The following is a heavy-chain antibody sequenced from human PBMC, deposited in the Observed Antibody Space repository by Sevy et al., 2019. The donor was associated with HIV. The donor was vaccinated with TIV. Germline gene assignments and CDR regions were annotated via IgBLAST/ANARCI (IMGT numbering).Heavy chain of an antibody. CDR3: AKQRGYVGSPSDS. J-gene: IGHJ4*02. D-gene: IGHD1-26*01. Sequence: GGSLRLSCAASGFIFDSYAMTWVRQAPGKGLEWVSTISGNGGYTYYTDSVKGRFTISRDKSKNTLYLQMNSLRAEDTALYFCAKQRGYVGSPSDSWGQGTLVTVSS. V-gene: IGHV3-23*01. CDR1: GFIFDSYA. CDR2: ISGNGGYT.